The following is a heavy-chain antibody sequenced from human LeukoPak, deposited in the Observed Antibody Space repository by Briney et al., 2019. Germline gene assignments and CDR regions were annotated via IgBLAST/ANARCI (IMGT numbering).Heavy chain of an antibody. J-gene: IGHJ4*02. CDR3: ARDRGNSGSDY. CDR1: EFTFSGYR. Sequence: GGPLRLSCAAPEFTFSGYRMHWARQGPGKGLLGVSRINSDGNSINYADSVKGRFTISRDNAKNTLYLQMNSLRAEDTAVYYCARDRGNSGSDYWGQGTLVTVSP. V-gene: IGHV3-74*01. D-gene: IGHD4-23*01. CDR2: INSDGNSI.